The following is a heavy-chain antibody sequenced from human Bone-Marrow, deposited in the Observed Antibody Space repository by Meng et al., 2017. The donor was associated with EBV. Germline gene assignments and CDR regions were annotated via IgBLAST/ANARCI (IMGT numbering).Heavy chain of an antibody. J-gene: IGHJ4*02. D-gene: IGHD2-2*01. V-gene: IGHV4-4*02. CDR2: IYHSGST. Sequence: QEHDAGSVTPSCPVALFFAVSGGSVSGSTWWIWARQPPGKGLGLIGEIYHSGSTNYNPSLKSRFTISVDKSKNQFSLKLSSVTAADTAVYYCARIRVPAALDYWGQGTLFTVSS. CDR1: GGSVSGSTW. CDR3: ARIRVPAALDY.